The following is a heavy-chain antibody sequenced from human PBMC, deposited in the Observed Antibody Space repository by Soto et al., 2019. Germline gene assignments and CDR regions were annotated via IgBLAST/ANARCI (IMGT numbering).Heavy chain of an antibody. Sequence: QITLKESGPPLVRPARTLTLTCAFSGFSLTTTRMGVSWIRQPPGKALEWLALIYWYDDKRYSPSLKNRLTVSKDTSTNRVVLTITNISPDDTGTYFCEHAGDFDLLSFDRWGPGTLVTVSS. CDR3: EHAGDFDLLSFDR. J-gene: IGHJ4*02. V-gene: IGHV2-5*01. CDR2: IYWYDDK. D-gene: IGHD2-15*01. CDR1: GFSLTTTRMG.